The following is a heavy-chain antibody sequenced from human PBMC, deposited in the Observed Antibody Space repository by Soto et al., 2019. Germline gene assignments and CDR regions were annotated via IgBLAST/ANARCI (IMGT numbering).Heavy chain of an antibody. Sequence: GGSLRLSCAASGFTANSNYMSWVRQAPGKGLEWLSVTYSGGLTDYADSVKGRFTISREQSKNRLYLHMNSLRADDTAGYYCAREIGEYSGYEDYWGQGTPVTVSS. CDR1: GFTANSNY. CDR3: AREIGEYSGYEDY. D-gene: IGHD5-12*01. V-gene: IGHV3-66*01. J-gene: IGHJ4*02. CDR2: TYSGGLT.